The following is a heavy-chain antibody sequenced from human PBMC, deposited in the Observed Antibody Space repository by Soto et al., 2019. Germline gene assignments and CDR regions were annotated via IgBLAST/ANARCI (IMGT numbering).Heavy chain of an antibody. CDR3: ARYGAMPTGFGLGY. J-gene: IGHJ4*02. D-gene: IGHD3-16*01. CDR2: ISNDGRKK. CDR1: GFAFTNYG. V-gene: IGHV3-30*03. Sequence: QVQVVESGGNIVQPGTSLRLSCAASGFAFTNYGIHWVRQAPGQGLVWVAHISNDGRKKFYADSVKGRFTISRDNSENTAYLQMTILRPDDTAAFYCARYGAMPTGFGLGYGGQGALVTVAS.